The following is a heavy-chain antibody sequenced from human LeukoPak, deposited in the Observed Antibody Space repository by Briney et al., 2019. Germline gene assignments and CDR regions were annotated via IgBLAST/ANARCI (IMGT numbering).Heavy chain of an antibody. CDR1: GYTFTYYY. CDR2: INPSGGST. J-gene: IGHJ4*02. CDR3: ARLDYASGSYYSAPLDH. V-gene: IGHV1-46*01. Sequence: ASVKVSCKASGYTFTYYYMHWVRQAPGQGLEWMGIINPSGGSTTNAQKFQGRVTMTRDTSTSTVYLGMSSLISDDTAIYYCARLDYASGSYYSAPLDHWGQGTLVTVSS. D-gene: IGHD3-10*01.